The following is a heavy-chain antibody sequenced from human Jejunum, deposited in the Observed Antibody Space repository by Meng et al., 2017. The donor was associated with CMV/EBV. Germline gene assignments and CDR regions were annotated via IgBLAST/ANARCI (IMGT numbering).Heavy chain of an antibody. D-gene: IGHD2-15*01. Sequence: CKASGFTITDYYMYWVRQAPGQGLESMGWINSKNGGTGYAQKYKGRVTMTRDTSINTIYMELGGLRSDDTAVYYCARDGVSKPPDFDYWGQGTLVTVSS. CDR3: ARDGVSKPPDFDY. J-gene: IGHJ4*02. V-gene: IGHV1-2*02. CDR2: INSKNGGT. CDR1: GFTITDYY.